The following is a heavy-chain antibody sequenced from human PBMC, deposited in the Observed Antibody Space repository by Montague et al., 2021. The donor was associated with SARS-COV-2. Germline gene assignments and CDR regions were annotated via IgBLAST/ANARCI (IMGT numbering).Heavy chain of an antibody. Sequence: SETLSLTCTVSGGSISSYYWSWIRQPAGKGLGWIGRIYSSGSTNYNPSLKSRVTISVDTSENQFSLKLSSVTAANTALYYCARDSPRSYYYGSGTYTWGGYGMDVWGQGTTVTVSS. J-gene: IGHJ6*02. V-gene: IGHV4-4*07. D-gene: IGHD3-10*01. CDR3: ARDSPRSYYYGSGTYTWGGYGMDV. CDR2: IYSSGST. CDR1: GGSISSYY.